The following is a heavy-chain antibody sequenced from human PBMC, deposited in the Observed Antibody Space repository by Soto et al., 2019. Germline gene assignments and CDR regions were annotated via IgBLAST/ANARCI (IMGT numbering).Heavy chain of an antibody. Sequence: ESLSRTGTVSGGSISSNSYYWVWIRQPPGKGLEWIGSIYYSGSTYYNPSLKSRVTISVDTSKNQFSLKLSSVTAADTAVYYCARQAARGFWSGYYRNMEFHYWGQGTLVTVSS. CDR3: ARQAARGFWSGYYRNMEFHY. V-gene: IGHV4-39*01. CDR2: IYYSGST. CDR1: GGSISSNSYY. J-gene: IGHJ4*02. D-gene: IGHD3-3*01.